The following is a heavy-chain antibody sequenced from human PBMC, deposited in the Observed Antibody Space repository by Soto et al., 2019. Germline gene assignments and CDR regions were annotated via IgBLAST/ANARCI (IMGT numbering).Heavy chain of an antibody. J-gene: IGHJ4*02. CDR2: IRSKAYGGTT. Sequence: SGGSLRLSCTASGFTFGDYAMSWFRQAPGKGLEWVGFIRSKAYGGTTEYAASVKGRFTISRDDSKSIAYLQMNSLKTEDTAVYYCTRAGSGSYYYFDYWGQGTLVTVSS. V-gene: IGHV3-49*03. CDR3: TRAGSGSYYYFDY. D-gene: IGHD3-10*01. CDR1: GFTFGDYA.